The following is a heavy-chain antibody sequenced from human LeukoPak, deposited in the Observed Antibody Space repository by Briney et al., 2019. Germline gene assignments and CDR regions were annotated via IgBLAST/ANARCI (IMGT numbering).Heavy chain of an antibody. CDR1: GFTFSSYA. CDR3: AKDPFPDYYDSSGYYYGY. J-gene: IGHJ4*02. Sequence: GGSLRLSCAASGFTFSSYAMSWVRQAPGKGLEWVSAISGSGGSTYYADSVKVRFTISRDNSKNTLYLQMNSLRAEDTAVYYCAKDPFPDYYDSSGYYYGYWGQGTLVTVSS. CDR2: ISGSGGST. D-gene: IGHD3-22*01. V-gene: IGHV3-23*01.